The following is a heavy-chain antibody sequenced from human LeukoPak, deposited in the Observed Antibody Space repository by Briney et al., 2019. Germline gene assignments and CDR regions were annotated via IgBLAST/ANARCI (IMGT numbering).Heavy chain of an antibody. Sequence: SSETLSLTCTVSGYSISSGYYWGWIRQPPGKGLEWIGSIYHSGSTYYNPSLKSRVTISVDTSKNQFSLKLSSVTAADTAVYYCAIVAGATRFDYWGQGTLVTVSS. V-gene: IGHV4-38-2*02. J-gene: IGHJ4*02. D-gene: IGHD1-26*01. CDR3: AIVAGATRFDY. CDR1: GYSISSGYY. CDR2: IYHSGST.